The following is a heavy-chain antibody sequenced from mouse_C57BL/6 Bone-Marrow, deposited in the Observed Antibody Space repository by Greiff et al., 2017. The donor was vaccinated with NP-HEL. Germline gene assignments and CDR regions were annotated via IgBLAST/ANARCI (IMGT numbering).Heavy chain of an antibody. CDR2: ISDGGSYT. CDR1: GFTFSSYD. J-gene: IGHJ2*01. D-gene: IGHD1-1*01. V-gene: IGHV5-4*01. CDR3: ARDRRYYGSSPFDY. Sequence: EVMLVESGGGLVKPGGSLKLSCAASGFTFSSYDMSWVRQTPEKRLEWVATISDGGSYTYYPDNVKGRFTISRDNAKNNLYLQMSHLKSEDTAMYYCARDRRYYGSSPFDYWGQGTTLTVSS.